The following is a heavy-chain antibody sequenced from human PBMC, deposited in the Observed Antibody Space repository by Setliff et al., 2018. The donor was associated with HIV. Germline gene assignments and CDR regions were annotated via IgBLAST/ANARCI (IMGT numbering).Heavy chain of an antibody. CDR2: IIPVFGKV. V-gene: IGHV1-69*13. CDR3: ARSDSGWPHYQYHHMDV. Sequence: GASVKVSCKASGGTFSSFGINWIRQAPGQGLEWMGGIIPVFGKVEYAQRFQGRVKITADEPTSTAYMEMSSLRSEDMAIYYCARSDSGWPHYQYHHMDVWGKGTTVTVSS. J-gene: IGHJ6*04. CDR1: GGTFSSFG. D-gene: IGHD6-19*01.